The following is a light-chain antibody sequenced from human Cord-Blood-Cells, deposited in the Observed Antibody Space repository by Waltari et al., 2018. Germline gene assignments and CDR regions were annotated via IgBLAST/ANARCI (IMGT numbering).Light chain of an antibody. CDR3: QQSYSTPFP. Sequence: DIQMTQSPSSLSASVGDRVTITCRASQSISSYLNWYQQKPGKATKLLIYAASSLQSGVPSRFRGSGSGTDFTLTINSLQPEDFATYDCQQSYSTPFPFGPGTKVDIK. V-gene: IGKV1-39*01. J-gene: IGKJ3*01. CDR2: AAS. CDR1: QSISSY.